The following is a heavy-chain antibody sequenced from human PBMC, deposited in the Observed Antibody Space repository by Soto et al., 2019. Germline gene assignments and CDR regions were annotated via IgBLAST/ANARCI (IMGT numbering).Heavy chain of an antibody. CDR2: MNPNSGHT. V-gene: IGHV1-8*01. CDR1: GYPFTSHD. J-gene: IGHJ5*02. CDR3: ASDMSTT. D-gene: IGHD2-2*01. Sequence: QVQLVQSGAEVKKPGASVKVSCKASGYPFTSHDIHWMRQATGQGLEWMGWMNPNSGHTNYAQKFQGRVTLTRDTSISTAYMELTSLRSEDTAIYYCASDMSTTWGQGTLVTVSS.